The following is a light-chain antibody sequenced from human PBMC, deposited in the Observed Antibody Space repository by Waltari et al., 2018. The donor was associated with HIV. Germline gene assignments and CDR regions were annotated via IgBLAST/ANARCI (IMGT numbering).Light chain of an antibody. V-gene: IGLV2-18*02. CDR2: EVT. CDR1: SSDVGSYNL. Sequence: QSALTQPPSVSGSPGQSVTISCTGTSSDVGSYNLVSFYQQSPGTAPKLMVYEVTYRPSGVPERFSGSKSGNTASLTISGLQAEDEADYYCSSFTSSSTVVFGGGTKLTVL. CDR3: SSFTSSSTVV. J-gene: IGLJ3*02.